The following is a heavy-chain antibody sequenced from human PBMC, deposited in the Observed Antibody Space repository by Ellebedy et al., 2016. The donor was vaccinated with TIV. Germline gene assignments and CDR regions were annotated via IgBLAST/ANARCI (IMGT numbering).Heavy chain of an antibody. CDR3: ARDGGHGLRFLEWLDQHYWFDP. Sequence: PGGSLRLSCAASGFTFSSYGMHWVRQAPGKGLEWVAVISYDGSNKYYADSVKGRFTISRDNSKNTLYLQMNSLGAEDTAVYYCARDGGHGLRFLEWLDQHYWFDPWGQGTLVTVSS. J-gene: IGHJ5*02. CDR2: ISYDGSNK. D-gene: IGHD3-3*01. CDR1: GFTFSSYG. V-gene: IGHV3-30*19.